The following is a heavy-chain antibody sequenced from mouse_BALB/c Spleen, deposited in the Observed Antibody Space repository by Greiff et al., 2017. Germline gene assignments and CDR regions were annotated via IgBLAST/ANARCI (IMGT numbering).Heavy chain of an antibody. V-gene: IGHV2-6-5*01. J-gene: IGHJ3*01. Sequence: VHLVESGPGLVAPSQSLSITCTVSGFSLTDYGVSWIRQPPGKGLEWLGVIWGGGSTYYNSALKSRLSISKDNSKSQVFLKMNSLQTDDTAMYYCAKQWLNWGAWFAYWGQGTLVTVSA. D-gene: IGHD4-1*02. CDR2: IWGGGST. CDR1: GFSLTDYG. CDR3: AKQWLNWGAWFAY.